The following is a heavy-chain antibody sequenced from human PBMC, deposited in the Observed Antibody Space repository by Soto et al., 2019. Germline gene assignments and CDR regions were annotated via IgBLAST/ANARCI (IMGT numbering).Heavy chain of an antibody. Sequence: GGSLRLSCAASGFTFSSYAMSWVRQAPGKGLEWVSAISGSGGSTYYADSVKGRFTISRDNSKNTLYLQMNSLRAEDTAVYYCAKCRGIQLWLNWFDPWGQGTLVTVSS. CDR3: AKCRGIQLWLNWFDP. CDR2: ISGSGGST. D-gene: IGHD5-18*01. CDR1: GFTFSSYA. V-gene: IGHV3-23*01. J-gene: IGHJ5*02.